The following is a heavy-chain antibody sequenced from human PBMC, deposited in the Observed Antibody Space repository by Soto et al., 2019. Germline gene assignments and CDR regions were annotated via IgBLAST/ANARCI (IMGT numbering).Heavy chain of an antibody. CDR2: IYPGDSDT. V-gene: IGHV5-51*01. CDR1: GYNFTKYW. Sequence: GESLKISCKGSGYNFTKYWIGWVRQMPGKGLEWMGVIYPGDSDTRYNASFQGQVTISADKSISTAYLQWSSLKASDTAIYYCARHTPLSRSFDFDYWGQGTQVTVSS. CDR3: ARHTPLSRSFDFDY. J-gene: IGHJ4*02. D-gene: IGHD3-16*01.